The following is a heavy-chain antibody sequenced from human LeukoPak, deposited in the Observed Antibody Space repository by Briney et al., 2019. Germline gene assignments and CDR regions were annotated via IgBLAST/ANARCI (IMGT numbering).Heavy chain of an antibody. CDR3: ARIPLGVVYNWFDP. J-gene: IGHJ5*02. Sequence: GGSLRLSCAASGFTFSSYGMHWVRQAPGKGLEWVAFIRYDGSNKYYADSVKGRFTISRDNSKNTLYLQMNSLRAEDTAVYYCARIPLGVVYNWFDPWGQGTLVTVSS. V-gene: IGHV3-30*02. D-gene: IGHD5-18*01. CDR2: IRYDGSNK. CDR1: GFTFSSYG.